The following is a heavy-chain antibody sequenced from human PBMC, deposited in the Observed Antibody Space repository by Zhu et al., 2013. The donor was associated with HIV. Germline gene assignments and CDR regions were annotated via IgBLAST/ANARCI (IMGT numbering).Heavy chain of an antibody. D-gene: IGHD2-8*01. V-gene: IGHV1-46*01. Sequence: QVQLVQSGAEVKKPGASVKVSCKASGYTFTGYYMHWVRQAPGQGLEWMGIINPSGGSTSYAQKFQGRVTMTRDTSTTTVYMELSSLRSEDTAVYYCATYCTNGVCFDYWGQGTLVTVSS. CDR2: INPSGGST. CDR3: ATYCTNGVCFDY. CDR1: GYTFTGYY. J-gene: IGHJ4*02.